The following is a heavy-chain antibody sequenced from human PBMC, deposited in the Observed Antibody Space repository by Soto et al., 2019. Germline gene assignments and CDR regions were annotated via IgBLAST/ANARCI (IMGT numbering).Heavy chain of an antibody. J-gene: IGHJ5*02. CDR2: ISAYNGNT. D-gene: IGHD2-2*01. V-gene: IGHV1-18*01. CDR3: AREDGSRSYEKWFDP. CDR1: GYTFTSYG. Sequence: ASVKVSCKASGYTFTSYGISWVRQAPGRGLEWMGWISAYNGNTKYAQKLQGRVTMTTDTSTSTAYMELRSLRSDDTAVYYCAREDGSRSYEKWFDPWGEGSLVTVSS.